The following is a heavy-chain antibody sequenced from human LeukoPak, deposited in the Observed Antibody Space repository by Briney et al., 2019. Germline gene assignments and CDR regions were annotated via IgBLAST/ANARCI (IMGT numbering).Heavy chain of an antibody. Sequence: PGGSPRLSCAASGFSFSSYIMNWVRQAPGKGLEWVSYISSSSSTIYYADSVKGRFTISRDNSKNTLYLQMNSLRAEDTAVYYCARLGATHRWRAFDIWGQGTMVTVSS. CDR2: ISSSSSTI. CDR3: ARLGATHRWRAFDI. D-gene: IGHD1-26*01. V-gene: IGHV3-48*01. J-gene: IGHJ3*02. CDR1: GFSFSSYI.